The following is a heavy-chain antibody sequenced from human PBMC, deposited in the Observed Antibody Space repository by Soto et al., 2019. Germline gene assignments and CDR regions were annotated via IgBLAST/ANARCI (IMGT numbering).Heavy chain of an antibody. V-gene: IGHV3-23*01. CDR1: GFTLSSYA. J-gene: IGHJ4*02. CDR2: ISGSGGST. CDR3: AKDPYYYDSSGYRLFDY. Sequence: GGSLRLSCAASGFTLSSYAMSWVRQAPGKGLEWVSAISGSGGSTYYADSVKGRFTISRDNSKNTLYLQMNSLRAEDTAVYYCAKDPYYYDSSGYRLFDYWGQGTLVTVSS. D-gene: IGHD3-22*01.